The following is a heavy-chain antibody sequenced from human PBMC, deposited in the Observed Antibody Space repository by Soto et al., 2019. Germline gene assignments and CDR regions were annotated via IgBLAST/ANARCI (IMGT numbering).Heavy chain of an antibody. CDR2: GYHSVSI. D-gene: IGHD3-16*01. V-gene: IGHV4-59*01. Sequence: SETLSLTCTVSGGSITDYYWSWIRQPPGKALEWIGYGYHSVSIHYNPSLKTRVTISVDTSENQFSLRLSSVTAADTAVYYCARAFAGFGAYWYFDLWGRGTLVTVSS. CDR1: GGSITDYY. CDR3: ARAFAGFGAYWYFDL. J-gene: IGHJ2*01.